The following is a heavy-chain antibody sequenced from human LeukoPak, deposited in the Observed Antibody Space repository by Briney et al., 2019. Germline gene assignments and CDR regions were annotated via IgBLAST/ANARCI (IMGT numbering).Heavy chain of an antibody. Sequence: GGSLRLSCAASGFTFRSYGMHWVRQAPGKGLELVALIWSEGRNKYYVDSVKGRFTISRDNSKNTLFLQMNSLRVEDTAVYYCARLSTAAADSDYWGQGTLVTVSS. CDR3: ARLSTAAADSDY. J-gene: IGHJ4*02. CDR2: IWSEGRNK. D-gene: IGHD6-25*01. V-gene: IGHV3-33*01. CDR1: GFTFRSYG.